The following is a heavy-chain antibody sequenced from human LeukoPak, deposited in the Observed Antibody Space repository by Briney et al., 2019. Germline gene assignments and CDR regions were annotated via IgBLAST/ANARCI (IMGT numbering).Heavy chain of an antibody. D-gene: IGHD2-15*01. J-gene: IGHJ6*02. CDR1: GYTFTSYY. CDR3: ARDKCGGSCYFRRSNYYYGMDV. CDR2: INPSGGST. V-gene: IGHV1-46*01. Sequence: ASVKVSCKASGYTFTSYYMHWVRQAPGQGLEWMGIINPSGGSTSYTQKFQGRVTMTTDTSTSTAYMELRSLRSDDTAVYYCARDKCGGSCYFRRSNYYYGMDVWGQGTTVTVSS.